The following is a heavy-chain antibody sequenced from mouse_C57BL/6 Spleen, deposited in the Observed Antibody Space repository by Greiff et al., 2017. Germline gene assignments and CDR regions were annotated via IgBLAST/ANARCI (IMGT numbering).Heavy chain of an antibody. CDR3: ARQGTAHPAWFAY. V-gene: IGHV5-9*01. CDR2: ISGGGGNT. J-gene: IGHJ3*01. D-gene: IGHD3-2*02. Sequence: EVQGVESGGGLVKPGGSLKLSCAASGFTFSSYTMSWVRQTPEKRLEWVATISGGGGNTYYPDSVKGRFTISRDNAKNTLYLQMSSLRSEDTALYYGARQGTAHPAWFAYWGQGTLVTVSA. CDR1: GFTFSSYT.